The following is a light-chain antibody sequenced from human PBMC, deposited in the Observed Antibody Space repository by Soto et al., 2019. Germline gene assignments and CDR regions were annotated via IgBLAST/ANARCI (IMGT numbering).Light chain of an antibody. J-gene: IGLJ2*01. CDR1: SSDIGGYNY. CDR2: DLT. Sequence: QSALTQPPSASGSPGQSVTISCTGTSSDIGGYNYVSWFQQHPGKAPKLMIYDLTKRPSGVSDRFSGSRSGNTASLTVSGLQAEDEADYYCSSYAGSSTVIFGGGTKVTVL. CDR3: SSYAGSSTVI. V-gene: IGLV2-8*01.